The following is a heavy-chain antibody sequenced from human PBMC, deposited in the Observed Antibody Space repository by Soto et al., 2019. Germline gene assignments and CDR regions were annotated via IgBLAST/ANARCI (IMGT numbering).Heavy chain of an antibody. CDR1: GLRFNSSA. Sequence: SVKVSCEACGLRFNSSALRWVRQASRKRLEWMGGIVVGCGTANYAQKFQGRVTITADKSTSTAYMELSSLRSEDTAVYYCARDHGWSGSTAYYYYYYGMDVWGQGATVTVSS. CDR3: ARDHGWSGSTAYYYYYYGMDV. D-gene: IGHD1-26*01. J-gene: IGHJ6*02. V-gene: IGHV1-58*01. CDR2: IVVGCGTA.